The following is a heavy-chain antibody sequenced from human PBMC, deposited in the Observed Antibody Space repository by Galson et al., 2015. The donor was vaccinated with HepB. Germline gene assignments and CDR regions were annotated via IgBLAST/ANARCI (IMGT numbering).Heavy chain of an antibody. Sequence: SLRLSCAASGFTFSSYAMHWVRQAPGQGLEWVAIISSDGTYKYYADSVKGRFTISRDISKNTLFLLVNRLRPEDTAVYYCARDVYSSSSAVGYWGQGTLVTVSS. CDR3: ARDVYSSSSAVGY. D-gene: IGHD6-6*01. V-gene: IGHV3-30*04. CDR1: GFTFSSYA. J-gene: IGHJ4*02. CDR2: ISSDGTYK.